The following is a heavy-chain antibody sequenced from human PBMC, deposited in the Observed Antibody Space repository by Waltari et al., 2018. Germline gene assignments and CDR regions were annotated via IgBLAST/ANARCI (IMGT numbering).Heavy chain of an antibody. CDR1: GYTFSDYY. D-gene: IGHD6-19*01. V-gene: IGHV1-46*01. CDR3: ASERRYSTGWNFYGMDV. Sequence: QVQLVQSGAEVKKPGASVKVSCKASGYTFSDYYVNWVRQAPGQGLEWMGIINPSGDYTIYAQKFQGRVSMTRDTSTSTVYMELSSLRSEDTAVYFCASERRYSTGWNFYGMDVWGQGTTVTVSS. CDR2: INPSGDYT. J-gene: IGHJ6*02.